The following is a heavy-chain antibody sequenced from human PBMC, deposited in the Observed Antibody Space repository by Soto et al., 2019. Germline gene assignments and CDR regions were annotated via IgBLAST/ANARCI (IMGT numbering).Heavy chain of an antibody. CDR2: IWYDGSNK. D-gene: IGHD3-10*01. CDR1: GFTFSSYD. CDR3: TRNSLLSPWTLNC. V-gene: IGHV3-33*01. Sequence: ESGGGVVQPGRSLRLSCAASGFTFSSYDMHWVRQAPGKGLEWVAVIWYDGSNKYYVDSVKGRFTISRDNSQNTLYLQMNSLRAEDTAVYYCTRNSLLSPWTLNCWGQGTLVTVSS. J-gene: IGHJ4*02.